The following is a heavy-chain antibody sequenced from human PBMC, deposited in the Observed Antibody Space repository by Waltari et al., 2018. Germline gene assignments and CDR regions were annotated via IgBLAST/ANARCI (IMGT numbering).Heavy chain of an antibody. Sequence: QLQLQESGPGLVKPSETLSLTCTVSGGSISSSSYYWGWIRQPPGKGLEWIGSIYYSGSTYYNPSLKSRVTISVDTSKNQFSLKLSSVTAADTAVYYCARDKRRLRFLEWLLGLAFDIWGQGTMVTVSS. CDR3: ARDKRRLRFLEWLLGLAFDI. CDR2: IYYSGST. D-gene: IGHD3-3*01. J-gene: IGHJ3*02. CDR1: GGSISSSSYY. V-gene: IGHV4-39*07.